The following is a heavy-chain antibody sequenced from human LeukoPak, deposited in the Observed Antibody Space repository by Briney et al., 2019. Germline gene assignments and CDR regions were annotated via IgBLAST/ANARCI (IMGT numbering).Heavy chain of an antibody. V-gene: IGHV1-2*02. CDR1: GYTFTGYY. CDR2: INPNSGGT. Sequence: ASVKVSCKASGYTFTGYYMHWVRQAPGQGLEWMGWINPNSGGTNYAQKFQGRVTMTRDTSISTAYMELSRLRSDDTAVYNCARGPPSLYSQGDYYYYMDVWGKGTTVTVSS. J-gene: IGHJ6*03. D-gene: IGHD3-16*01. CDR3: ARGPPSLYSQGDYYYYMDV.